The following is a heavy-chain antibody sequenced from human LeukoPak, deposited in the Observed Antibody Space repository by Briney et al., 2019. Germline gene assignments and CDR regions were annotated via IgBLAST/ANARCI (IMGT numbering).Heavy chain of an antibody. J-gene: IGHJ3*02. D-gene: IGHD4-17*01. CDR3: TRLALYGDYRDAFDI. CDR1: GFTFSGSA. CDR2: IRSKANSYAT. Sequence: GGSLRLSCTASGFTFSGSAMHWVRQASGKGLEWGGRIRSKANSYATAYAASVKGRFTISRDDSKNTAYLQMNSLKTEDTAVYYCTRLALYGDYRDAFDIWGQGTMVTVSS. V-gene: IGHV3-73*01.